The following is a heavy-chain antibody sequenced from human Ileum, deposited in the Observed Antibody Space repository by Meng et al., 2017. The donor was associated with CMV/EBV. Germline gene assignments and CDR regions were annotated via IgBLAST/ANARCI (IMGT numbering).Heavy chain of an antibody. D-gene: IGHD1-26*01. J-gene: IGHJ4*02. V-gene: IGHV1-2*02. CDR1: GYTFTGYY. Sequence: ASVKVSCMASGYTFTGYYMHWVRQAPGQGLEWMGWINPNSGGTNYAQKFQGRVTMTRDTSISTAYMELSRLRSDDPAVYYCAREGSRELRGASDYWGQGTLVTVSS. CDR2: INPNSGGT. CDR3: AREGSRELRGASDY.